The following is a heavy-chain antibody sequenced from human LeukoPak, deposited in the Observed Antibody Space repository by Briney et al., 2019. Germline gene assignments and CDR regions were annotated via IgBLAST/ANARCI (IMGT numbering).Heavy chain of an antibody. CDR1: GGSFSGYY. CDR2: IYYSGST. D-gene: IGHD3-22*01. J-gene: IGHJ6*03. CDR3: ARHTYYYDSSGYNLYMDV. V-gene: IGHV4-59*01. Sequence: TSETLSLTCAVYGGSFSGYYWSWIRQPPGKGLEWIGYIYYSGSTNYNPSLKSRVTISVDTSKNQFSLKLSSVTAADTAVYYCARHTYYYDSSGYNLYMDVWGKGTTVTISS.